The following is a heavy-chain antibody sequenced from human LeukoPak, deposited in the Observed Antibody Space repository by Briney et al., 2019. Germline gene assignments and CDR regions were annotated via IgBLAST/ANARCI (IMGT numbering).Heavy chain of an antibody. J-gene: IGHJ4*02. D-gene: IGHD6-13*01. CDR3: ARDMSSSWLDY. V-gene: IGHV1-18*01. CDR1: GYTFTSYV. Sequence: ASVNVSCKASGYTFTSYVISWLRQAPAQGREWVGWISAYNGNTNYAQKPQGRVNMTTDTSTSTDYLELRSLTSDDTAVYYCARDMSSSWLDYWGQGALVTVSS. CDR2: ISAYNGNT.